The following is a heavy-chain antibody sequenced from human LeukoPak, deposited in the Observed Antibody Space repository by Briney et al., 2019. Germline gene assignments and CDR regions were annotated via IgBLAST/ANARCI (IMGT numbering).Heavy chain of an antibody. D-gene: IGHD6-13*01. CDR1: GFTFSSYS. V-gene: IGHV3-21*01. Sequence: PGGSLRLSCAASGFTFSSYSMNWVRQAPGKGLEWVSSISSSSSYIYYADSVKGRFTISRDNAKNSLYLQMNSLRAEDTAVYYCARDSSSWTFFDYWGQETWSPSPQ. J-gene: IGHJ4*01. CDR2: ISSSSSYI. CDR3: ARDSSSWTFFDY.